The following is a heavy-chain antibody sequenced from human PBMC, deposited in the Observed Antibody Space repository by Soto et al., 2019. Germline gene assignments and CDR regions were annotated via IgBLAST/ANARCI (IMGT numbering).Heavy chain of an antibody. J-gene: IGHJ5*02. CDR1: GLTFSNYA. V-gene: IGHV3-74*01. CDR3: ASPVGDYGYNWFDP. CDR2: INSDGSST. D-gene: IGHD4-17*01. Sequence: PGGSLRLSCVASGLTFSNYAMSWVRQAPGKGLVWVSRINSDGSSTSYADSVKGRFTISRDNAKNTLYLQMNSLRAEDTAVYYCASPVGDYGYNWFDPWGQGTLVTVSS.